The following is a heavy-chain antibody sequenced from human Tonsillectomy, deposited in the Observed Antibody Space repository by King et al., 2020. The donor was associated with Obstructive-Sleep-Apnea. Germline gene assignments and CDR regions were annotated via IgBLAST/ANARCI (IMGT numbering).Heavy chain of an antibody. J-gene: IGHJ6*02. D-gene: IGHD3-10*01. Sequence: VQLVESGGVVVQPGGSLRLSCAASGFTFDDYTMHWVRQAPGKGLEWVSLISLDGGSTYYADSLKGRFTISRDNSKNSLYLQMKSLRTEDTALYYCAKGLGGYYGSGSGMDVWGQGTTVTVSS. CDR2: ISLDGGST. V-gene: IGHV3-43*01. CDR1: GFTFDDYT. CDR3: AKGLGGYYGSGSGMDV.